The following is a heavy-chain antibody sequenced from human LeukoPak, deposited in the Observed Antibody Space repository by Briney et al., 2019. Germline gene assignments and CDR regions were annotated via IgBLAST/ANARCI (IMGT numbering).Heavy chain of an antibody. Sequence: GGSLRLSCAASGFTFSSYAMSWVRQAPGKGLEWVSAISGSGGSTYCADSVKGRFTISRDNSKNTLYLQMNSLRAEDTAVYYCAKDQLITMIVVVIPYFDYWGQGTLVTVSS. CDR2: ISGSGGST. D-gene: IGHD3-22*01. CDR3: AKDQLITMIVVVIPYFDY. J-gene: IGHJ4*02. CDR1: GFTFSSYA. V-gene: IGHV3-23*01.